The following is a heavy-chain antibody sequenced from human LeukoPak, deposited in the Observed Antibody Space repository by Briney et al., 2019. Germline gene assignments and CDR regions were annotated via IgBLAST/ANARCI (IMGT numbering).Heavy chain of an antibody. J-gene: IGHJ3*02. V-gene: IGHV3-30-3*01. CDR1: GFTFSSYA. CDR2: ISYDGSNK. D-gene: IGHD3-3*01. CDR3: ARDSVRYDFWSGYYTGRGAFDI. Sequence: GGSLRLSCAASGFTFSSYAMHWVRQAPGKGLEWVAVISYDGSNKYYADSVKGRFTISRDNSKNTLYLQMNSLRAEDTAVYYCARDSVRYDFWSGYYTGRGAFDIWGQGTMVTVSS.